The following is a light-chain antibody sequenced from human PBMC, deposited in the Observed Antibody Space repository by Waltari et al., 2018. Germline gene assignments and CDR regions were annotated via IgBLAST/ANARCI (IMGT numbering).Light chain of an antibody. CDR1: SSDVGSYNL. CDR2: GVS. Sequence: QSTLTQPASVSGSPGQSITISCTGTSSDVGSYNLVSWFQQHPGKAPKLMIYGVSKRPSGVATRVGGGEGGGGGGGGGGGLQAEDEADYHCCSYAGSFTVIFGGGTKLTVL. J-gene: IGLJ2*01. CDR3: CSYAGSFTVI. V-gene: IGLV2-23*02.